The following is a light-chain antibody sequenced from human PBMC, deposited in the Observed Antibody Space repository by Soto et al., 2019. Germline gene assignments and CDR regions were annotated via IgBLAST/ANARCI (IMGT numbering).Light chain of an antibody. CDR2: EDN. J-gene: IGLJ3*02. CDR3: QSYDSSTWV. Sequence: NFMLAQPDSVSRSPGKTVMISCTRSSGSIASNYVQWYQQRPGSAPTTVIYEDNQRPSGVPDRFSGSIDSPSNSASLTISGLKTEDEADYYCQSYDSSTWVFGGGTQLTVL. CDR1: SGSIASNY. V-gene: IGLV6-57*03.